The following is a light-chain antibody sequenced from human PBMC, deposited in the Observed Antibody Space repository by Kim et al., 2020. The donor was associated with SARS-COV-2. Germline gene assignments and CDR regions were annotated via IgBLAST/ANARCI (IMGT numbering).Light chain of an antibody. J-gene: IGLJ3*02. V-gene: IGLV3-21*04. CDR2: YDS. CDR3: QVWDSSSDHPV. Sequence: SYELTQPPSVSVAPGKTARITCGGNNIGSKSVHWYQQKLGQAPVLVIYYDSDRPSGIPERFSGSNSGNTATLTISRVEAGDEADYYCQVWDSSSDHPVFG. CDR1: NIGSKS.